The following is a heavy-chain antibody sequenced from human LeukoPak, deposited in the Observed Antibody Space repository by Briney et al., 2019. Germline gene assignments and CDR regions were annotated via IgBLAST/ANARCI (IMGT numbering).Heavy chain of an antibody. CDR3: ARGGPIVVVPAAIRHAFDI. CDR1: GGSFSGYY. CDR2: INHSGST. Sequence: SETLSLTCAVYGGSFSGYYWSWIRQPPGKGLEWIGEINHSGSTNYNPSLKSRVTISVDTSKNQFSLKLSPVTAADTAVYYCARGGPIVVVPAAIRHAFDIWGQGTMVTVSS. J-gene: IGHJ3*02. V-gene: IGHV4-34*01. D-gene: IGHD2-2*01.